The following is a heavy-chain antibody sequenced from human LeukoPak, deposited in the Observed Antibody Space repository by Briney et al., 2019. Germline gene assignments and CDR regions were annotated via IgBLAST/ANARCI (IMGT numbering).Heavy chain of an antibody. D-gene: IGHD3-10*01. CDR1: GYTFTHQW. V-gene: IGHV5-51*01. CDR3: ARHSDVIGAI. Sequence: GESLKISCKASGYTFTHQWIGWVPQNSGSGLDWMGKIYPRDSDTRYSPSFQGHVSISADTSINTAYLEWSRLEASDTAIYYCARHSDVIGAIWGQGTLVTVSS. CDR2: IYPRDSDT. J-gene: IGHJ4*02.